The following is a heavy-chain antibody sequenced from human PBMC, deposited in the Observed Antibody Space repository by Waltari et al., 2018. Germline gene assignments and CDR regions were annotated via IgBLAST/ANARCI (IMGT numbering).Heavy chain of an antibody. CDR1: GFTFIDSW. J-gene: IGHJ4*02. CDR3: ARDTRIAAGIPFEH. V-gene: IGHV3-74*01. D-gene: IGHD6-13*01. CDR2: TSGDGSDT. Sequence: EVQLVESGGGLVQPGGSLRLSCAASGFTFIDSWMHWVRQAPGKGLVWVSRTSGDGSDTSYADSVKGRFTISRDNAQNTLYLQVSSLRTEDTAVYYCARDTRIAAGIPFEHWGQGTLVTVSS.